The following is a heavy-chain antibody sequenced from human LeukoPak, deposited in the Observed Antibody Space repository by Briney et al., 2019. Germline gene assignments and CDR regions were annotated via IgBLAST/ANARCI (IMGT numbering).Heavy chain of an antibody. J-gene: IGHJ4*02. CDR2: ISYDGSYK. CDR3: ARERIGYDWNY. Sequence: GFSXXXYAMXXVRQAPGKGLEWVALISYDGSYKYYAGSVKGRFTISRDNSKNTLYLQMNSLRAEDTAVYYCARERIGYDWNYWGQGTLVTVSS. D-gene: IGHD5-12*01. CDR1: GFSXXXYA. V-gene: IGHV3-30-3*01.